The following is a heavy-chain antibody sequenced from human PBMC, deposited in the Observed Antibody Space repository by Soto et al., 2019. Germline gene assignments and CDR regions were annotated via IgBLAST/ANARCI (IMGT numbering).Heavy chain of an antibody. CDR3: VKEPYDLHRFMD. CDR2: TGGSGGST. V-gene: IGHV3-23*01. Sequence: EVQLLESGGGLVQPGGSLRLSCAASGFTFSSYAMSWVRQATGKGLEWVSGTGGSGGSTYYEDSVKGLFTLSRDNSKHSLDLKMGSMRAGDTSVYHCVKEPYDLHRFMDWGQGPLVTVAS. J-gene: IGHJ4*02. D-gene: IGHD3-3*01. CDR1: GFTFSSYA.